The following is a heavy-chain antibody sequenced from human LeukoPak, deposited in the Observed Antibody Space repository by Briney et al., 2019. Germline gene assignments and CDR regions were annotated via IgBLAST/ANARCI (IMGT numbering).Heavy chain of an antibody. CDR1: GFTFSRYW. CDR3: ARDHDGKDY. J-gene: IGHJ4*02. CDR2: IDQDGRGK. Sequence: GGSLRLSCAASGFTFSRYWMSWVRQAPGKGLEWVANIDQDGRGKYYADSVTGRFTISRDNAKNSLYLQMNSLRADDTAVYYCARDHDGKDYWGQGTLVTVSS. V-gene: IGHV3-7*01.